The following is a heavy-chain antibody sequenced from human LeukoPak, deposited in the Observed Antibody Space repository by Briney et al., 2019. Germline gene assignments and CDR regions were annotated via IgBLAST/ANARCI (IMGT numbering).Heavy chain of an antibody. V-gene: IGHV4-4*08. CDR2: VRANGEN. J-gene: IGHJ3*01. CDR1: GGSINAFY. CDR3: ARQPANTAAFDV. Sequence: SETLSLTCTVSGGSINAFYWSWIRQPPGKGLEWIAYVRANGENNYNPSLKSRVAIFLDTANSQISLRLNFVTAADTAIYYCARQPANTAAFDVWGQGTMVTVSS. D-gene: IGHD5-18*01.